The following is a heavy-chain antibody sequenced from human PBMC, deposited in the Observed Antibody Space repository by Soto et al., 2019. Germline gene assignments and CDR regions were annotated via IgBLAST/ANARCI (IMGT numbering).Heavy chain of an antibody. V-gene: IGHV3-66*01. CDR1: GFTVSNNY. J-gene: IGHJ5*02. CDR3: ARDRDYSNWFDP. Sequence: EVQLVESGGGLVQPGGSLRLSCAASGFTVSNNYMTWVRQSPGKGLEWVSVIYNGGSTSYADSVKGRFTISRDNSKNTLYLQMNSLRAEDTAVYYCARDRDYSNWFDPWGQGTLVTVSS. D-gene: IGHD4-4*01. CDR2: IYNGGST.